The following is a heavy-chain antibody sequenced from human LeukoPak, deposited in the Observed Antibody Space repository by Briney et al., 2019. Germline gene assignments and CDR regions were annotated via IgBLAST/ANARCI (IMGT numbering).Heavy chain of an antibody. CDR3: ARASGCYDVAFAY. Sequence: PSETLSLTCTVSGGSISSYYWSWIRQPPGKGLEWIGYIYYSGSTNYNPSLKSRVTISVDTSKNQFSLKLSSVTAADTAVYYCARASGCYDVAFAYWGQGTLVTVSS. CDR1: GGSISSYY. J-gene: IGHJ4*02. D-gene: IGHD6-19*01. V-gene: IGHV4-59*01. CDR2: IYYSGST.